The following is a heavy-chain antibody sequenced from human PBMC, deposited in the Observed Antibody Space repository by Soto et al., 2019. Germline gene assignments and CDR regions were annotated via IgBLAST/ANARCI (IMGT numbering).Heavy chain of an antibody. D-gene: IGHD3-16*01. CDR3: ARLGDRLNYYSMDV. V-gene: IGHV4-39*01. CDR2: IYYIGST. Sequence: QLQLQESGPGLVKPAETLSVTCTVSGGPISSSNHYWGWIRQPPGKGLEWIGSIYYIGSTYYNPSVQSRVTSSVDTSKNQFSLKVRSVTAADTAGYFCARLGDRLNYYSMDVWGKGTTVTVSS. J-gene: IGHJ6*03. CDR1: GGPISSSNHY.